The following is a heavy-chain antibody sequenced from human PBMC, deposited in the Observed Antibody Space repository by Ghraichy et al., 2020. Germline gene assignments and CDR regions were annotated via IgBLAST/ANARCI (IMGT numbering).Heavy chain of an antibody. J-gene: IGHJ4*02. CDR1: GFNFARHW. CDR2: IKSDGSDS. CDR3: ARDPYGDYKYGGTDY. D-gene: IGHD4-17*01. V-gene: IGHV3-7*01. Sequence: GGSLRLSCAASGFNFARHWMSWVRQVPGKGLEWVASIKSDGSDSFYVDSVRGRFTISRDNAENSVSLEMTSLRAEDTAIYYCARDPYGDYKYGGTDYWGRGTLGSVSS.